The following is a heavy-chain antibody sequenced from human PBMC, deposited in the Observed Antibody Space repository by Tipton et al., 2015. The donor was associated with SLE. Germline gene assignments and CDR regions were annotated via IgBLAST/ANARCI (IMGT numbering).Heavy chain of an antibody. CDR2: MYYSGST. V-gene: IGHV4-39*07. CDR1: GGSIISSGYY. Sequence: TLSLTCTVSGGSIISSGYYWGWIRQPPGKGLEWIGSMYYSGSTNYNPSLKSRVTISVDTSKNQFSLKLSSVTAADTAVYYCARGGYSSGWYPLYYFDYWGQGTLVTVSS. D-gene: IGHD6-19*01. J-gene: IGHJ4*02. CDR3: ARGGYSSGWYPLYYFDY.